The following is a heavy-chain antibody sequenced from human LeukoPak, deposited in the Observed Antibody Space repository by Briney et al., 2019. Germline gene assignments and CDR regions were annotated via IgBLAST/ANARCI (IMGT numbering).Heavy chain of an antibody. J-gene: IGHJ4*02. D-gene: IGHD2-2*01. CDR1: GGSISSYY. V-gene: IGHV4-59*01. CDR3: ARTIVVVPAAMVRGAAFDY. Sequence: PSETLSLTCTVSGGSISSYYWSWIRQPPGKGLEWIGYIYYSGSTNYNPSLKSQVTISVDTSKNQFSLKLSSVTAADTAVYYCARTIVVVPAAMVRGAAFDYWGQGTLVTVSS. CDR2: IYYSGST.